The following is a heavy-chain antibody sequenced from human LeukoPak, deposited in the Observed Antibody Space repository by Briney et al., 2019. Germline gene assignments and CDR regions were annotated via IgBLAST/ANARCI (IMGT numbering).Heavy chain of an antibody. D-gene: IGHD2-15*01. Sequence: ASVKVSCKASGYTFTSYYITWVRQAPGQGLEWMGWIISYSDNPTYARNLQGRVTMTTDTSTSTAYMELRSLRSDDTAVYYCARDRGVEVAATRRRSEGMDVWGQGTTVTVSS. CDR3: ARDRGVEVAATRRRSEGMDV. CDR1: GYTFTSYY. V-gene: IGHV1-18*01. J-gene: IGHJ6*02. CDR2: IISYSDNP.